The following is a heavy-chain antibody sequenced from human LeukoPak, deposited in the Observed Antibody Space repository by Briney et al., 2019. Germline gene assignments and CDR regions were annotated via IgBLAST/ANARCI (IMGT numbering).Heavy chain of an antibody. J-gene: IGHJ5*02. CDR3: ARESFGGASYLDP. CDR1: GGSISSGGYY. CDR2: IYYSGST. Sequence: PSETLSLTCTVSGGSISSGGYYWSWIRQHPGKGLEWIGYIYYSGSTYYNPSLKSRVTISVDTSKDQFSLKLRSVTAADTAVYFCARESFGGASYLDPWGQGTLVTVSS. V-gene: IGHV4-31*03. D-gene: IGHD2-21*01.